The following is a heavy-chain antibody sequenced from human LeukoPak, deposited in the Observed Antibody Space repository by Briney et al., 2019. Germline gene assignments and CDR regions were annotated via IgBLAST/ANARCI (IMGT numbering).Heavy chain of an antibody. D-gene: IGHD3-22*01. CDR2: MNPNSGNT. J-gene: IGHJ4*02. V-gene: IGHV1-8*01. CDR3: ARGRRDSSGYYGHY. CDR1: GYTFTSYD. Sequence: ASVKVSCKASGYTFTSYDINWVRQATGQGLEWMGWMNPNSGNTGYAQKFQGRVTMTRNTSISTAYMELSSLRSEDTAVYYCARGRRDSSGYYGHYWGQGTLVTVSS.